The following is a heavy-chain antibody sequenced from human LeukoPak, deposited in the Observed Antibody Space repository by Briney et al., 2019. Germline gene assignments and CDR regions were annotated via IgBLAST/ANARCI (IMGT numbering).Heavy chain of an antibody. J-gene: IGHJ6*03. CDR1: GFTFSSYW. V-gene: IGHV3-7*01. CDR2: IKQDGSEK. D-gene: IGHD2-2*01. CDR3: ARVVVVVPAAIYYYYMDV. Sequence: GGSLRLSCAASGFTFSSYWMSWVRQAPGKGLEWVASIKQDGSEKYYVDSVKGRFTISRDNAKNSLYLQMNSLRAEDTAVYYCARVVVVVPAAIYYYYMDVLGKGTTVTVSS.